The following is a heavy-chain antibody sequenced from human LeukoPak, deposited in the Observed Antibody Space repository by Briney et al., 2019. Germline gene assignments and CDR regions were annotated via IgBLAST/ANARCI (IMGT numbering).Heavy chain of an antibody. J-gene: IGHJ6*02. D-gene: IGHD6-25*01. CDR2: INPNSGGT. CDR1: GYTFTGYY. CDR3: ARDLAATASTYYYYGMDV. Sequence: ASVKVSCKASGYTFTGYYMHRVRQAPGQGLEWMGWINPNSGGTNYAQKFQGRVTMTRDTSISTAYMELSRLRSDDTAVYYCARDLAATASTYYYYGMDVWGQGTTVTVSS. V-gene: IGHV1-2*02.